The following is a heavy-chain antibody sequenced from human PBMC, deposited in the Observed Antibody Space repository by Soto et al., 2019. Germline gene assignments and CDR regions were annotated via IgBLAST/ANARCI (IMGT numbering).Heavy chain of an antibody. CDR1: GGSVSSGSYY. J-gene: IGHJ6*02. V-gene: IGHV4-61*01. Sequence: PSETLSLTCTVSGGSVSSGSYYWSWIRQPPGKGLEWIGYIYYSGSTNYNPSLKSRVTISVDTSKNQFSLKLSSVTGEDTAVYYCTRDVYPFALDVWGLGTSVTVSS. CDR3: TRDVYPFALDV. CDR2: IYYSGST.